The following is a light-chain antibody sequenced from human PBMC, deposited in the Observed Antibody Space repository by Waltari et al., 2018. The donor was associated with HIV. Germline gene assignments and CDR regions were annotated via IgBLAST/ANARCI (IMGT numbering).Light chain of an antibody. Sequence: SYELTQPPSVSVSPGQTARITCSGDPLAKQYAYWYQQKPGQAPVSVIYKDSERHSRIPERFSGSSSGTTVTLTISGVQAEDEADYYCQSADSSGSNFVFGTGTKVTVL. CDR1: PLAKQY. V-gene: IGLV3-25*03. CDR2: KDS. CDR3: QSADSSGSNFV. J-gene: IGLJ1*01.